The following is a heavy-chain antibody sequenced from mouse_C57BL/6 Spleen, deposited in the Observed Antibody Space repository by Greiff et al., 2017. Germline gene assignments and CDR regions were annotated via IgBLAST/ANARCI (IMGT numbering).Heavy chain of an antibody. CDR3: ARGGYYGTFYAMDY. Sequence: EVMLVESGGGLVKPGGSLKLSCAASGFTFSDYGMHWVRQAPEKGLEWVAYISSGSSTIYYADTVKGRFTISRDNAKNTLFLQMTSLRSEDTAMYYCARGGYYGTFYAMDYWGQGTSVTVSS. J-gene: IGHJ4*01. V-gene: IGHV5-17*01. CDR1: GFTFSDYG. CDR2: ISSGSSTI. D-gene: IGHD1-1*01.